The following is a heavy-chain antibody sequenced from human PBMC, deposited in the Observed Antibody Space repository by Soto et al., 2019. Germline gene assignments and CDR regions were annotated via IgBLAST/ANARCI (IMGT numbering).Heavy chain of an antibody. Sequence: SVKVSCKASGGTFSSYAISWVRHAPGQGLEWMGGIIPIFGTANYAQKFQGRVTLTADESTSTSYMVLCSLRSQDTAVYCCCSSVGATIYAYYYYGMDVWGQGATVTVSS. V-gene: IGHV1-69*13. CDR3: CSSVGATIYAYYYYGMDV. CDR2: IIPIFGTA. J-gene: IGHJ6*02. D-gene: IGHD1-26*01. CDR1: GGTFSSYA.